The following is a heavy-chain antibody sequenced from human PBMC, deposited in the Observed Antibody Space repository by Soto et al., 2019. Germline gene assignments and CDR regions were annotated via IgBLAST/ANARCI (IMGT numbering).Heavy chain of an antibody. V-gene: IGHV3-9*01. CDR2: ISWNSGSI. CDR1: GFTFDDYA. J-gene: IGHJ3*02. Sequence: EVQLVESGGGLVQPGRSLRLSCAASGFTFDDYAMHWVRQAPGKGLEWVSGISWNSGSIGYADSVKGRFTISRDNAKNHLYLQMNSLRAEDTALYYCAKDYYGDYVHGAFDIWGQGTMVTVSS. D-gene: IGHD4-17*01. CDR3: AKDYYGDYVHGAFDI.